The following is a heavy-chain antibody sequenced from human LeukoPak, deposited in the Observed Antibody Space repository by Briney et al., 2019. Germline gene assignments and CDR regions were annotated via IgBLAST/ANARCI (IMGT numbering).Heavy chain of an antibody. D-gene: IGHD3-10*01. V-gene: IGHV3-74*03. CDR1: GFTFSDYW. J-gene: IGHJ4*02. CDR3: ARVRGLN. CDR2: INEYGTT. Sequence: GGSLRLSCAASGFTFSDYWMSWVRHPPGEGLVWISNINEYGTTTYADSVKGRFTVSRDNAKNLLYLQMNSLRAEDTAVYFCARVRGLNWGQGTLVTVSS.